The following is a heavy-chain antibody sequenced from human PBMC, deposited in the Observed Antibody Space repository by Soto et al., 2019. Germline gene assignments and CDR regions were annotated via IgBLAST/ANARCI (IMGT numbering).Heavy chain of an antibody. Sequence: GGSLGLSCAASGFTFSSYAMSWVRQAPGKGLEWVSAISGSGGGTYYADSVKGRFTISRDNSKNTLYLQMNSLRAEDTAVYYCAKDRPPHCSSTSCQVFDYWGQGTLVTVSS. CDR3: AKDRPPHCSSTSCQVFDY. J-gene: IGHJ4*02. CDR1: GFTFSSYA. D-gene: IGHD2-2*01. V-gene: IGHV3-23*01. CDR2: ISGSGGGT.